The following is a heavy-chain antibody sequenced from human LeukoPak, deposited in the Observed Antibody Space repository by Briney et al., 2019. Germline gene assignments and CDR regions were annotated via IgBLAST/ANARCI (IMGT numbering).Heavy chain of an antibody. CDR2: IIPIFGTA. CDR1: GGTFSSYA. V-gene: IGHV1-69*05. D-gene: IGHD3-3*01. Sequence: ASVKVSCKASGGTFSSYAISWVRQAPGQGLEWMGRIIPIFGTANCAQKLQGRVTITTAESTSTAYMELSSLRSEDTAVYYCARDLPDYDFWSGPQHYWGQGTLVTVSS. J-gene: IGHJ4*02. CDR3: ARDLPDYDFWSGPQHY.